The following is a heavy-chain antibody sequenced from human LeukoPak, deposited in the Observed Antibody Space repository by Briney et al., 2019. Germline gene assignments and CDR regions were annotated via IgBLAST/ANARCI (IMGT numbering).Heavy chain of an antibody. J-gene: IGHJ4*02. CDR1: GFTFDDYT. CDR2: ISWNSGSI. Sequence: PGRSLRLSCAASGFTFDDYTMHWVRQAPGKGLEWVSGISWNSGSIGYADSVKGRFTISRDNAKNSLYLQMNSLRAEDMALYYCAKGYSSSWGEYFDYWGQGTLVTVSS. V-gene: IGHV3-9*03. D-gene: IGHD6-13*01. CDR3: AKGYSSSWGEYFDY.